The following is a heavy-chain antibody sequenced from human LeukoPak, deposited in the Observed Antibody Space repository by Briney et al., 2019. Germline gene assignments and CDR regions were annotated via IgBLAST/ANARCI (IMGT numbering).Heavy chain of an antibody. J-gene: IGHJ4*02. V-gene: IGHV3-23*01. CDR1: GFTFNNYA. Sequence: PGGSLRLSCAASGFTFNNYAMNWVRQAPGKGLKWVSVISGSGDTTYYADSVKGRFTISRDSSKNTLYLQMNSLRAEDTAVYYCAKDGEQWLASGPFWLWGQGTLVTVSS. CDR2: ISGSGDTT. D-gene: IGHD6-19*01. CDR3: AKDGEQWLASGPFWL.